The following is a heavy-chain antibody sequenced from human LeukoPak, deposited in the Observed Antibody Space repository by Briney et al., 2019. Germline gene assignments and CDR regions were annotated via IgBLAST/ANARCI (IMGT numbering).Heavy chain of an antibody. CDR2: ISSSGSTI. Sequence: PGGSLRLSCAASGFTFSSYEMNWVRQAPGKGLEWVSYISSSGSTIYYADSVKGRFTISRDNAKNSLYLQMNSLRAEDTAVYYCARLWVGVQGAYFDYWGQGTLVTVSS. CDR3: ARLWVGVQGAYFDY. D-gene: IGHD3-16*01. CDR1: GFTFSSYE. V-gene: IGHV3-48*03. J-gene: IGHJ4*02.